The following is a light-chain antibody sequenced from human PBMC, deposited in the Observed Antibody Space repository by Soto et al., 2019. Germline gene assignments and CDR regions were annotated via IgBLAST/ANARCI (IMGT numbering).Light chain of an antibody. CDR1: SSDVGGYNY. V-gene: IGLV2-14*01. CDR2: EVS. CDR3: SSYTSSSTLYV. J-gene: IGLJ1*01. Sequence: QSVLTQPASVSGSTGQSITISCTGTSSDVGGYNYVSWYQQHPGKAPKLMIYEVSNRPSGVSNRFSGSKSGNTASLTISGLQAEDEADYYCSSYTSSSTLYVFGTGTRSPS.